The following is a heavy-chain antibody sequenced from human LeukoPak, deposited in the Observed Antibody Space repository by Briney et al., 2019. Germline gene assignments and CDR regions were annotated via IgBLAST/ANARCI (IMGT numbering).Heavy chain of an antibody. Sequence: GGSLRLSCAASEFTFSSYAMSWVRQAPGKGLEWVSAISGSGDSTYYADAVKGRFTISRDNSKNTLYLQMNSLRAEDTAIYYCAKEGNGDYYFDYWGQGTLVTVSS. CDR1: EFTFSSYA. CDR2: ISGSGDST. J-gene: IGHJ4*02. CDR3: AKEGNGDYYFDY. V-gene: IGHV3-23*01. D-gene: IGHD4-17*01.